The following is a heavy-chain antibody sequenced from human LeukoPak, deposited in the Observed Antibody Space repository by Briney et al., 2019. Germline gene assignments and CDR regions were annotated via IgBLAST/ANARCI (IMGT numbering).Heavy chain of an antibody. J-gene: IGHJ1*01. V-gene: IGHV7-4-1*02. D-gene: IGHD4-17*01. CDR2: SNTNTGNP. CDR1: GFIFSSYG. Sequence: PGGSLRLSCAGSGFIFSSYGIHWVRQAPGQGLEWMGWSNTNTGNPTYAQGFTGRVVFSLDTSVSTAYLQISSRKAEDTAVYYCARDYGGYPHVSCFQHWGQGTLVTVSS. CDR3: ARDYGGYPHVSCFQH.